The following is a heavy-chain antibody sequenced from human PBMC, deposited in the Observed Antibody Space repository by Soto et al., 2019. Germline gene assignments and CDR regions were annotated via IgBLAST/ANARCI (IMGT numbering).Heavy chain of an antibody. Sequence: GGSLRLSCAASGFTFHNYAMHWVRQAPGRGLEWVSAISGSGGSTYFADSVKGRFTISRDNSKNTLYLQMSSLRAEDTAVYYCAKGGGSYPFDYWGQGTLVTVS. V-gene: IGHV3-23*01. CDR2: ISGSGGST. CDR3: AKGGGSYPFDY. J-gene: IGHJ4*02. D-gene: IGHD1-26*01. CDR1: GFTFHNYA.